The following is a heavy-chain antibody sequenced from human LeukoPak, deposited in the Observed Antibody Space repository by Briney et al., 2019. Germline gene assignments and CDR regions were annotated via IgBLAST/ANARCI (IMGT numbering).Heavy chain of an antibody. Sequence: SQTLSLTYTVSGNSISSGDYYWSWIRQPAGKGLEWIGRIYTSGSTTYNPSLKSRVTISGDTSENQFSLRLSSVTAADTAVYYCARASYSYDISGWVPFDYWGQGTLVTVSS. D-gene: IGHD3-22*01. CDR2: IYTSGST. V-gene: IGHV4-61*02. CDR3: ARASYSYDISGWVPFDY. J-gene: IGHJ4*02. CDR1: GNSISSGDYY.